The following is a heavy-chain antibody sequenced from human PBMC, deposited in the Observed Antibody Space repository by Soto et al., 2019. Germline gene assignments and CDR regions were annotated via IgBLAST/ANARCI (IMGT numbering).Heavy chain of an antibody. D-gene: IGHD4-17*01. CDR2: ILYDGSNK. CDR1: GFTFSNYA. J-gene: IGHJ4*02. V-gene: IGHV3-30*04. CDR3: AREVTNNDY. Sequence: GGSLRLSCAASGFTFSNYAMDWVRQAPGKGLEWVALILYDGSNKYYADSVKGRFTISRDNSKNTLYLQMDSLTAEDTAIYYCAREVTNNDYWGQGTLVTVSS.